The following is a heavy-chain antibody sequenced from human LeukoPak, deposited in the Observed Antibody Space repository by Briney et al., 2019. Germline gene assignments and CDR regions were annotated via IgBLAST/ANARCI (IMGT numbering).Heavy chain of an antibody. Sequence: PSETLSLTCAVYGGSFSGYYWSWIRQPPGKGLEWIGEINHSGSTNYNPSLKSRVTISVDTSKNQFSLKLSSVTAADTAVYYCARECSGGSCLDYWAREPWSPSPQ. D-gene: IGHD2-15*01. V-gene: IGHV4-34*01. CDR3: ARECSGGSCLDY. J-gene: IGHJ4*02. CDR1: GGSFSGYY. CDR2: INHSGST.